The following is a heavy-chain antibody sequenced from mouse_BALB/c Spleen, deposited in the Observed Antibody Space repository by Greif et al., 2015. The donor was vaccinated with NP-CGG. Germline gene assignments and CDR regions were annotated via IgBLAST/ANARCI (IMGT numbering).Heavy chain of an antibody. CDR3: AREKGYDYFAY. CDR2: IWGDGST. D-gene: IGHD2-4*01. J-gene: IGHJ3*01. V-gene: IGHV2-6-7*01. Sequence: QVQLQQSGPGLVAPSQSLSITCTVSGFSLTGYGVNWVRQPPGKGLEWLGMIWGDGSTDYNSALKSRLSISKDNSKSXVFLKMNSLQTDDTARYYCAREKGYDYFAYWGQGTLVTVSA. CDR1: GFSLTGYG.